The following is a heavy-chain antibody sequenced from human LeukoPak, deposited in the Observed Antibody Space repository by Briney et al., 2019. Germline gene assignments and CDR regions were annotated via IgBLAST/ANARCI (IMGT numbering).Heavy chain of an antibody. D-gene: IGHD4-17*01. Sequence: ASVKVSCKASGYTFTGYYMHWVRQAPGQGLEWMGIINPTGGSTSYAQKFQGRVTMTRDTSTSTVYMELSSLRSEDTALYYCARGNGDYGGGFDYWGQVTLVTVSS. CDR1: GYTFTGYY. J-gene: IGHJ4*02. CDR2: INPTGGST. CDR3: ARGNGDYGGGFDY. V-gene: IGHV1-46*01.